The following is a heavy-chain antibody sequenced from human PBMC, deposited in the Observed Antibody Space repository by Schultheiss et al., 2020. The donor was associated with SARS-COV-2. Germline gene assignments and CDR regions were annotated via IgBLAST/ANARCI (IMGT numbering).Heavy chain of an antibody. Sequence: GESLKISCAASGFTFSAYAMSWVRQAPGKGLEWVSSISSSSSYIYYADSVKGRVTISRDNAKNTLYLQMNSLRAEDTAVYYCAPTSGKYGDYYYYGMDVWGQGTTVTGSS. CDR2: ISSSSSYI. CDR3: APTSGKYGDYYYYGMDV. J-gene: IGHJ6*02. D-gene: IGHD1-26*01. CDR1: GFTFSAYA. V-gene: IGHV3-21*01.